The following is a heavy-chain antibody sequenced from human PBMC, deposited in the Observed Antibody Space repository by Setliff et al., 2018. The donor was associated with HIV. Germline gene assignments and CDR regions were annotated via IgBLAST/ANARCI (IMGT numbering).Heavy chain of an antibody. CDR1: GFTFSSYW. V-gene: IGHV3-7*03. CDR2: IKQDGSEI. CDR3: ANLWEVGA. Sequence: PGGSLRLSCAASGFTFSSYWMHWVRQAPGKGLEWVATIKQDGSEIYYVDSVKGRVTISRDNARTSLYLEMSSLRVEDTAVYLCANLWEVGAWGQGTQVTVSS. D-gene: IGHD1-26*01. J-gene: IGHJ5*02.